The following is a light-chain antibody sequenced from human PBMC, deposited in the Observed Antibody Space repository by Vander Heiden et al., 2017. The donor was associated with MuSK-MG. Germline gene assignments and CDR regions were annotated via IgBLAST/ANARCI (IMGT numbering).Light chain of an antibody. Sequence: EFVLTQSPGTLSLSPGESATLSCRASRSVSSRYLAWYQQKPGQGPRLLIYGASSRATGIPDRFSGSGSGTDFTLTISRLEPEEFAVYYCQQYGSSPKLTFGGGTKVEIK. J-gene: IGKJ4*01. V-gene: IGKV3-20*01. CDR1: RSVSSRY. CDR3: QQYGSSPKLT. CDR2: GAS.